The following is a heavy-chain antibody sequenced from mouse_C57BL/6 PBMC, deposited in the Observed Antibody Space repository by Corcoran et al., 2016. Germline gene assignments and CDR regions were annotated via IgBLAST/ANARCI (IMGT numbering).Heavy chain of an antibody. V-gene: IGHV3-6*01. CDR3: ARGDYGSSWFAY. CDR1: GYSITSGYY. D-gene: IGHD2-1*01. Sequence: EVQLQESGPGLVKPSQSLSLTCSVTGYSITSGYYWNWIRQFPGNKLEWMGYISYDDSNNYNPSLKNRISIPRDTSKNQFFLKLNSVTTEDTATYYCARGDYGSSWFAYWGQGTLVTVSA. CDR2: ISYDDSN. J-gene: IGHJ3*01.